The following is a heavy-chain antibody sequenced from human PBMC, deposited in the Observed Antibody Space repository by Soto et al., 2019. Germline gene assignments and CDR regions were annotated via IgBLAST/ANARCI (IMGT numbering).Heavy chain of an antibody. Sequence: PSETLSLTCTVSGGSITSHYWSWIRQSPGKGLESIGYIYHSGSTNYNPSFESRVSTSVDTSKNQFSLQLTSVTAEDTAVYYCARGNDLLYYWGQGILVTVS. V-gene: IGHV4-59*11. CDR1: GGSITSHY. J-gene: IGHJ4*01. CDR3: ARGNDLLYY. CDR2: IYHSGST. D-gene: IGHD1-1*01.